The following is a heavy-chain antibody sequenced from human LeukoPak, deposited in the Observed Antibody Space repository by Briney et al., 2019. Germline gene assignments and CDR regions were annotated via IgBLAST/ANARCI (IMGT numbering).Heavy chain of an antibody. CDR1: GDSISGSNYY. V-gene: IGHV4-39*07. J-gene: IGHJ4*02. Sequence: SETLSLTCSVSGDSISGSNYYWAWIRQPPGKGLEWIGSIYYIGSTDHNPSLKSRVTISVDTSKNQFSLKLSSVTAADTAVYYCLRGDRRDYWGQGTLVTVSS. CDR2: IYYIGST. CDR3: LRGDRRDY.